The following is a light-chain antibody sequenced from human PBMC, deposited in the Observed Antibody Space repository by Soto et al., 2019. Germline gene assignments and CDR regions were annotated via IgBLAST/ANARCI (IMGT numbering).Light chain of an antibody. CDR2: KAS. V-gene: IGKV1-5*03. Sequence: DSQMTQAPSTLSASVGDRVTITCRASQSISSWLAWYQQKPGKAPKLLIYKASCVDSGAPSRFSGSASGTEFTLHIRSLQHDDFEPYYCQQYNSYSQTCGQGNTVE. CDR1: QSISSW. CDR3: QQYNSYSQT. J-gene: IGKJ1*01.